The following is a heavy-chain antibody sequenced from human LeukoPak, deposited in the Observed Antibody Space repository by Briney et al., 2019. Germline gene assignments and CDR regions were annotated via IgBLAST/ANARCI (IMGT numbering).Heavy chain of an antibody. J-gene: IGHJ6*02. CDR1: GGSISSYY. Sequence: SETLSLTCTVSGGSISSYYWSWIRQPPGKGLEWLGYIYYSGSTNYNPSLKSRVTISGDTSKNQFSLKLSSVTAADTAVYYCAREYQLLYVHYGMDVWGQGTTVTVS. CDR2: IYYSGST. V-gene: IGHV4-59*12. CDR3: AREYQLLYVHYGMDV. D-gene: IGHD2-2*02.